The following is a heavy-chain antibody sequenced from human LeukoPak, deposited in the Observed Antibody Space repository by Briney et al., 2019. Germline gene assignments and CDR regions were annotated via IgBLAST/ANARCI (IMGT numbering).Heavy chain of an antibody. J-gene: IGHJ6*02. D-gene: IGHD6-13*01. Sequence: SQTLSLTCAISGDSVSSNSAAWHWIRQSPSRGLEWLGRVYYRSRWCNDYAASVRSRITINADTSKNQFSLQLNFVTPDDTAVYFCGGGGQQLNYRAMDVWGQGTMVTVSS. CDR2: VYYRSRWCN. CDR3: GGGGQQLNYRAMDV. V-gene: IGHV6-1*01. CDR1: GDSVSSNSAA.